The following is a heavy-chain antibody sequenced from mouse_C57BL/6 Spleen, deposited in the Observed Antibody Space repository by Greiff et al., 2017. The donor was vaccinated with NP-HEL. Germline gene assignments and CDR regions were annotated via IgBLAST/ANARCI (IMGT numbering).Heavy chain of an antibody. D-gene: IGHD2-4*01. CDR1: GYTFTDYY. CDR2: INPNNGGT. J-gene: IGHJ4*01. CDR3: ARGLRREGYYAMDY. Sequence: EVQLQQSGPELVKPGASVKISCKASGYTFTDYYMNWVKQSHGKSLEWIGDINPNNGGTSYNQKFKGKATLTVDKSSSTAYMELRSLTSEDSAVYYCARGLRREGYYAMDYWGQGTSVTVSS. V-gene: IGHV1-26*01.